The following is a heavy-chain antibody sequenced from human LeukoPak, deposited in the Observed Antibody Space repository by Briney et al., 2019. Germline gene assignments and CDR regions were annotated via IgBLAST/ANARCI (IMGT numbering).Heavy chain of an antibody. V-gene: IGHV4-59*01. CDR1: GGPINSYY. CDR3: AREDTAMVRTAFDI. Sequence: KPSETLSLTCTVSGGPINSYYWSWIRQPPGKGLAWIGYIYYSGSTNYNPSLKSRVTISVDTSKNQFSLKLSSVTAADTAVYFCAREDTAMVRTAFDIWGQGTMVTVSS. D-gene: IGHD5-18*01. J-gene: IGHJ3*02. CDR2: IYYSGST.